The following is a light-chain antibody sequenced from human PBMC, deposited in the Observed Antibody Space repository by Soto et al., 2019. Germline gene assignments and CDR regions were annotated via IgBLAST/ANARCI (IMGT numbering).Light chain of an antibody. V-gene: IGKV3-11*01. Sequence: EIVLTQSPATLSVSPGGRATLSCRASQSISDTLAWYQQKPGQAPTLLIYDASNRATGIPARFSGSGSGTDFTLTISSLEPEDFAVYYCQQRSNWPLTFGGGTKVDIK. CDR3: QQRSNWPLT. J-gene: IGKJ4*02. CDR1: QSISDT. CDR2: DAS.